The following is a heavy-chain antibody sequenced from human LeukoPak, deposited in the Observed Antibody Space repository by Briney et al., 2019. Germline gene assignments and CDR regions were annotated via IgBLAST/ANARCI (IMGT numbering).Heavy chain of an antibody. D-gene: IGHD2-21*02. Sequence: SETLSLTCAVYGGSFSGYYWSWIRQPPGKGLEWIGEINHSGSTNYNPSLKSRVTISVDTSKNQFSLKLNSVTAADTAVYYCARNGVLETASAHWYFDLWGRGTLVTVSS. J-gene: IGHJ2*01. CDR1: GGSFSGYY. CDR2: INHSGST. CDR3: ARNGVLETASAHWYFDL. V-gene: IGHV4-34*01.